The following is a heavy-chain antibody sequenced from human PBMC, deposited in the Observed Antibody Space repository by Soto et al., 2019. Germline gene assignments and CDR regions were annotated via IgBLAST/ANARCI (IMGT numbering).Heavy chain of an antibody. CDR1: SGSISSSNW. V-gene: IGHV4-4*02. D-gene: IGHD6-13*01. Sequence: QVQLQASGPGLVKPSGTLSLTCAVSSGSISSSNWWSWVRQPPGKGLEWIGEVYHSGSTNYNPSLKSRVTISVDKSKNQFSLKLSSVTAADTAVYYCARDAGYSSRIDAFDIWGQGTMVTVSS. CDR3: ARDAGYSSRIDAFDI. J-gene: IGHJ3*02. CDR2: VYHSGST.